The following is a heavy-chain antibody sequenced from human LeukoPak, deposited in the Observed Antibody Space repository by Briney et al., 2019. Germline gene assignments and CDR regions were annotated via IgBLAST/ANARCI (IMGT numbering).Heavy chain of an antibody. Sequence: ASVKVSCKASGYTFTGYYMHWVRQAPGQGLEWMGWINPNSGGTNYAQKFQGRVTMTRDTSISTAYMELSRLRSDDTAVYYCARPNFWSGYYNDYWGRGTLVTVSS. CDR1: GYTFTGYY. CDR2: INPNSGGT. CDR3: ARPNFWSGYYNDY. V-gene: IGHV1-2*02. J-gene: IGHJ4*02. D-gene: IGHD3-3*01.